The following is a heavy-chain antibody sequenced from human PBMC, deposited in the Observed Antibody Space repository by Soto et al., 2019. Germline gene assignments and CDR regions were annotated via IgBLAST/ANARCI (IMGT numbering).Heavy chain of an antibody. Sequence: QVQLVESGGGVVQPGRSLRLSCAASGFSISISPMHWVRQAPGKGPEWVALISYDGTNNFYADSVKGRFTISRDNSKCTLYLQVDSLRPDDAAVYYCARYPKTSGGQHWAFNYLDSWGQGTLVAVSS. J-gene: IGHJ4*02. CDR3: ARYPKTSGGQHWAFNYLDS. V-gene: IGHV3-30-3*01. CDR1: GFSISISP. D-gene: IGHD7-27*01. CDR2: ISYDGTNN.